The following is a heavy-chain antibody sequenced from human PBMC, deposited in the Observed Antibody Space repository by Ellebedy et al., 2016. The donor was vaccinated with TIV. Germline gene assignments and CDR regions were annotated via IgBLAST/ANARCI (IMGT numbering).Heavy chain of an antibody. CDR1: GYSFTTYW. CDR2: IDPSDSYI. Sequence: GESLKISCMGSGYSFTTYWISWVRQMPGKGLEWMGRIDPSDSYIKYSPSFQGHVTISVDKPISTAYLQWSSLKASDTAMYYCARHMNTAMTNDHWGQGTLVTVSS. J-gene: IGHJ4*02. V-gene: IGHV5-10-1*01. CDR3: ARHMNTAMTNDH. D-gene: IGHD5-18*01.